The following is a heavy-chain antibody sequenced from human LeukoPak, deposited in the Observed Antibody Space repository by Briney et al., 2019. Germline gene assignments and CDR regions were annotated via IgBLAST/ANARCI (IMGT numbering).Heavy chain of an antibody. V-gene: IGHV3-23*01. CDR3: AKEFRVLTGYSYSPVGGMDV. J-gene: IGHJ6*02. CDR2: ISGSGGST. D-gene: IGHD3-9*01. CDR1: GFTFSSYA. Sequence: GGSLRLSCAASGFTFSSYAMSWVRQAPGKGLEWVSAISGSGGSTYYADSVKGRFTISRDNSKNTLYLQMNSLRAEDTAVCYCAKEFRVLTGYSYSPVGGMDVWGQGTTVTVSS.